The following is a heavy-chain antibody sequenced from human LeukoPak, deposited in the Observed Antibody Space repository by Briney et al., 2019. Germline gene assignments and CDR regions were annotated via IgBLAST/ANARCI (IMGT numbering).Heavy chain of an antibody. CDR3: AKGVHYYDSSGSTFDI. Sequence: GGSLRLSCAGSGFTFSSYGMHWVRQAPGKGLEWVAVIWYDGSNKYYADSVRGRFTISRDNSKNTLYLQMNSLRAEDTAVYYCAKGVHYYDSSGSTFDIWGQGTMVTVSS. V-gene: IGHV3-33*06. D-gene: IGHD3-22*01. CDR1: GFTFSSYG. CDR2: IWYDGSNK. J-gene: IGHJ3*02.